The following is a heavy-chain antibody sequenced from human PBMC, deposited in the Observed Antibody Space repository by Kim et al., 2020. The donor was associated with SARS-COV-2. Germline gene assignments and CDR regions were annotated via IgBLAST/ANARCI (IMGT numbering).Heavy chain of an antibody. J-gene: IGHJ4*02. V-gene: IGHV3-30*18. Sequence: GGSLRLSCAASGFTFSSYGMHWVRQAPGKGLEWVAVISYDGSNKYYADSVKGRFTISRDNSKNTLYLQMNSLRAEDTAVYYCAKNYYDSSGYYYFDYWGQETLVTVSS. CDR2: ISYDGSNK. D-gene: IGHD3-22*01. CDR1: GFTFSSYG. CDR3: AKNYYDSSGYYYFDY.